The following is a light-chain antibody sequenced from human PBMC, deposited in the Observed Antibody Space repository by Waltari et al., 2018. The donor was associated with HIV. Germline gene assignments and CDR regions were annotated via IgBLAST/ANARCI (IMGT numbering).Light chain of an antibody. V-gene: IGKV3-20*01. CDR2: NLS. CDR1: QSVSSRY. Sequence: EIVLTQSPATLSLSQGERATLSCRASQSVSSRYLAWYQQKPGQAPRLVIYNLSKRATGIPDRFTGSGSGTDFTLTINSLEPEDFAVYFCQQYDVSRTFGQGTKVEVK. CDR3: QQYDVSRT. J-gene: IGKJ1*01.